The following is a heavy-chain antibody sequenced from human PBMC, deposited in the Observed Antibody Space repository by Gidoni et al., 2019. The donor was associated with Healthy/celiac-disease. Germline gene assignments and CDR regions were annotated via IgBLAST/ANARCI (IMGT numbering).Heavy chain of an antibody. CDR2: IYYSGST. CDR3: ARDATYSSSLTGVDY. J-gene: IGHJ4*02. Sequence: QVQLQESGPGLVKPSQTLSLTGPVSGGSISSGGYYWSWIRQHPGKGPEWIGYIYYSGSTYYNPSLKSRVTISVDTSKNQFSLKLSSVTAADTAVYYCARDATYSSSLTGVDYWGQGTLVTVSS. CDR1: GGSISSGGYY. V-gene: IGHV4-31*03. D-gene: IGHD6-6*01.